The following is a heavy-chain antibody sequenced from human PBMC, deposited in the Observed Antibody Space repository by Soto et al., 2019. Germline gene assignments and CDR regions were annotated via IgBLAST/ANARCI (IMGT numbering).Heavy chain of an antibody. CDR1: GYTFTSYA. V-gene: IGHV1-3*01. CDR3: ARVDHSGYDLGFDY. D-gene: IGHD5-12*01. CDR2: INAGNGNT. J-gene: IGHJ4*02. Sequence: GASVKVSCKASGYTFTSYAMHWVRQAPGQRLEWMGWINAGNGNTKDSQKFQGRVTITRDTSASTAYMELSSLRSEDTAVYYCARVDHSGYDLGFDYWGQGTLVTVSS.